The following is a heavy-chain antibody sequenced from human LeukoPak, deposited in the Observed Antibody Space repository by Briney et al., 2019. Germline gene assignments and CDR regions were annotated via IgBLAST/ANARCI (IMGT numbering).Heavy chain of an antibody. J-gene: IGHJ4*02. CDR3: ARGEYYSDTSSYFDY. CDR2: ISYDGSNK. V-gene: IGHV3-30*03. D-gene: IGHD3-22*01. CDR1: GFTFSSYC. Sequence: GGSLRLSCAASGFTFSSYCMNWVRQAPGKGLEWVAFISYDGSNKYYADSVKGRFTISRDNSKNTLFVHMSSLRAEDTAVYYCARGEYYSDTSSYFDYWGQGTLVTVSS.